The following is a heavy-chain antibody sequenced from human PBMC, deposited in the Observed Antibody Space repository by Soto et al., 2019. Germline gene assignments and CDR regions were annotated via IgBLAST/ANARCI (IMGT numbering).Heavy chain of an antibody. J-gene: IGHJ1*01. V-gene: IGHV3-23*01. CDR3: AKSVFGVVTPSAEYFQH. Sequence: GGSLRLSCAASGFTFSSYAMSWVRQAPGKGLEWVSAISGSGGSTYYADSVKGRFTISRVNSKNTLYPQMNSLRVEDTAVYDCAKSVFGVVTPSAEYFQHWGQGTLVTVSS. CDR2: ISGSGGST. D-gene: IGHD3-3*01. CDR1: GFTFSSYA.